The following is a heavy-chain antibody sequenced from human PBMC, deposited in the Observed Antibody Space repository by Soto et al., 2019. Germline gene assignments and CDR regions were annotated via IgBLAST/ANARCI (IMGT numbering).Heavy chain of an antibody. J-gene: IGHJ4*02. D-gene: IGHD3-22*01. CDR3: ATLVITTGFDY. Sequence: GASVKVSCKVSGYTLTELSMHWVRQAPGKGLEWMGGFDPENGETVYAQKFQGRLAMTEDTSIDTAYMVLSSLRSEDTAVYYCATLVITTGFDYWGQGALVTVSS. CDR2: FDPENGET. CDR1: GYTLTELS. V-gene: IGHV1-24*01.